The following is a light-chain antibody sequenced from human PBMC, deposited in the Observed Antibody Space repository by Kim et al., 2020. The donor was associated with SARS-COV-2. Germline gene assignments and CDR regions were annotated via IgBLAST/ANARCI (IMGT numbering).Light chain of an antibody. Sequence: RFTISCSGSSSNIGSNYVYWYQQLPGTAPKLLIYRNNQRPSGVPDRFSGSKSGTSASLAISGLRSEDEADYYCAAWDDSLSTYVVFGGGTQLTVL. J-gene: IGLJ2*01. V-gene: IGLV1-47*01. CDR3: AAWDDSLSTYVV. CDR1: SSNIGSNY. CDR2: RNN.